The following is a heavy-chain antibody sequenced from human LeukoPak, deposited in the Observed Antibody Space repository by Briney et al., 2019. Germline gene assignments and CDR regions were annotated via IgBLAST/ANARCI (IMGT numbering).Heavy chain of an antibody. D-gene: IGHD1-1*01. CDR1: GGSISSGTYY. CDR3: ARSHVSTTSPYFDY. Sequence: PSETLSLTCTVSGGSISSGTYYWSWIRQPAGKGLEWIGRIYTSGSTNYNPSLKSRVTISVDTSKNQFSLKLSSMTAADTAVYYCARSHVSTTSPYFDYWGQGTLVTVSS. CDR2: IYTSGST. J-gene: IGHJ4*02. V-gene: IGHV4-61*02.